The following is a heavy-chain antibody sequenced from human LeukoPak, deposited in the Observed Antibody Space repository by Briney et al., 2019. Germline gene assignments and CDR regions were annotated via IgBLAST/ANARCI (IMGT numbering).Heavy chain of an antibody. D-gene: IGHD4-17*01. J-gene: IGHJ6*02. Sequence: PSETLSLTCAVYGGPFSGYYWSWIRQPPGKGLEWIGEINHSGSTNYNPSLKSRVTISVDTSKNQFSLKLSSVTAADTAVYYCARGRHTVTTYYYYGMDVWGQGTTVTVSS. CDR2: INHSGST. CDR1: GGPFSGYY. V-gene: IGHV4-34*01. CDR3: ARGRHTVTTYYYYGMDV.